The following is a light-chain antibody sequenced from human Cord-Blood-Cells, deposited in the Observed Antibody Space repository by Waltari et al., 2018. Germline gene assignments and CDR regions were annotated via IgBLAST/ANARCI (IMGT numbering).Light chain of an antibody. J-gene: IGLJ3*02. CDR3: QVWDSSSDHHWV. V-gene: IGLV3-21*03. Sequence: SYVLTQPPSASVAPGKTARITCGGTNIGSKSVHWYQQKPGQAPVLVVYDDSDRPPGSPERFSGSNSGNTATLTISRVEAGDEADYYCQVWDSSSDHHWVFGGGTKLTVL. CDR2: DDS. CDR1: NIGSKS.